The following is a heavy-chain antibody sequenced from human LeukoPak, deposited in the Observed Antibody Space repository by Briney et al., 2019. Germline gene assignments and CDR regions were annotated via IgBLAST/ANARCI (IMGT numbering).Heavy chain of an antibody. Sequence: GGSLRLSCAASGFTFSSYWMHWVRQAPGKGLVWVSRINSDGSSTSYADSVKGRFTISRDNAKNTLYLQMNSLRAEDTAVYYCQRGVYDSSGYFLNYYYGMDVWGQGTTVTVFS. CDR1: GFTFSSYW. CDR2: INSDGSST. J-gene: IGHJ6*02. D-gene: IGHD3-22*01. V-gene: IGHV3-74*01. CDR3: QRGVYDSSGYFLNYYYGMDV.